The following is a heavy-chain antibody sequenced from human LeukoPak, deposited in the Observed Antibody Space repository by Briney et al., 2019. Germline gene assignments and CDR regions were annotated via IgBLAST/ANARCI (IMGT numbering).Heavy chain of an antibody. J-gene: IGHJ3*02. CDR1: GGSFSSGGYS. V-gene: IGHV4-30-2*01. CDR3: ARDQGRAFDI. Sequence: SQTLSLTCTVSGGSFSSGGYSWSWIRQPPGKGLEWIGYIYHSGSTYYNPSLKSRVTISGDRSKNQFSLKLSSVTAADTAVYYCARDQGRAFDIWGQGTMVSVSS. CDR2: IYHSGST.